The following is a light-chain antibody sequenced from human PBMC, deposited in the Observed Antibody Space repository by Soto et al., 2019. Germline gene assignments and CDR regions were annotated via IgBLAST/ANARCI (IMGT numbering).Light chain of an antibody. CDR3: QQYGSAPLT. Sequence: EIVLTQSPGTLSLSPGERATLSCRASQRVSSSFLAWYQQKPGQAPRLLIYGASSRSTGIPDRFSGSESGTDFTLTISRLEPENVAVYFCQQYGSAPLTLGGVIKVEI. J-gene: IGKJ4*01. CDR2: GAS. V-gene: IGKV3-20*01. CDR1: QRVSSSF.